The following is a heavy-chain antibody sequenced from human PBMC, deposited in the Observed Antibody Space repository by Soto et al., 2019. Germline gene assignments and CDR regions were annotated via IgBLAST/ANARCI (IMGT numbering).Heavy chain of an antibody. Sequence: GGSLRLSCAASGFTFSNYWMTWVRQAPGKGLEWVGSIKLDGSERYYVDSVKGRFTISRDNARNSLYLQMSSLRAEDTAVYYCERRSVIYNWFDTWGQGTLVTVSS. CDR1: GFTFSNYW. V-gene: IGHV3-7*01. CDR2: IKLDGSER. D-gene: IGHD3-16*02. J-gene: IGHJ5*02. CDR3: ERRSVIYNWFDT.